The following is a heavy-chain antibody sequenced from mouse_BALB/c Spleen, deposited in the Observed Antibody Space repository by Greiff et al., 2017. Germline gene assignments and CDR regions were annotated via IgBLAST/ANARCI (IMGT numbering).Heavy chain of an antibody. Sequence: DVQLQESGPGLVKPSQSLSLTCSVTGYSITSGYYWNWIRQFPGNKLEWMGYISYDGSNNYNPSLKNRISITRDTSKNQFFLKLNSVTTEDTATYYCAREELRGAWFAYWGQGTLVTVSA. CDR2: ISYDGSN. D-gene: IGHD1-1*01. CDR1: GYSITSGYY. V-gene: IGHV3-6*02. J-gene: IGHJ3*01. CDR3: AREELRGAWFAY.